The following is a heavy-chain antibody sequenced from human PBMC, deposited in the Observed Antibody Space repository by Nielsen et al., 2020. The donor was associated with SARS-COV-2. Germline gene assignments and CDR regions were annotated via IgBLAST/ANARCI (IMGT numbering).Heavy chain of an antibody. CDR3: AVTIVAPYCSSTSCYARVGLNWFDP. D-gene: IGHD2-2*01. CDR1: GGSFSGYY. Sequence: SETLSLTCAVYGGSFSGYYWSWIRQPPGKGLEWIGEINHSGSTNYNPSLKSRVTISVDTSKNQFSLKLSSVTAADTAVYYCAVTIVAPYCSSTSCYARVGLNWFDPWGQGTLVTVSS. J-gene: IGHJ5*02. V-gene: IGHV4-34*01. CDR2: INHSGST.